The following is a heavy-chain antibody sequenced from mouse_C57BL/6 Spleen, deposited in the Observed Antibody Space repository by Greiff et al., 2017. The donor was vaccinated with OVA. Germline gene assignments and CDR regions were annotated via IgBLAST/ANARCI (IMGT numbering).Heavy chain of an antibody. CDR3: ARGHDGLVDY. D-gene: IGHD2-3*01. CDR2: INPNNGGT. V-gene: IGHV1-22*01. J-gene: IGHJ4*01. Sequence: EVQLVESGPELVKPGASVKMSCKASGYTFTDYNMHWVKQSHGKSLEWIGYINPNNGGTSYNQKFKGKATLTVNKSSSTAYMELRSLTSEDSAVYYCARGHDGLVDYWGQGTSVTVSS. CDR1: GYTFTDYN.